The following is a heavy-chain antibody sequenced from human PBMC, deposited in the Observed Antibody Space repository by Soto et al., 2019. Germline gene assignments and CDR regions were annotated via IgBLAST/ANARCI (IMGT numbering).Heavy chain of an antibody. J-gene: IGHJ5*02. V-gene: IGHV1-2*04. CDR3: TRALPPWSSSWYPGSFDP. CDR1: GYTFTGYY. CDR2: INPNSGGT. D-gene: IGHD6-13*01. Sequence: QVQLVQSGAEVKKPGDSVKVSCEASGYTFTGYYMHWVRQAPGQGLEWMGWINPNSGGTNYAQKFQGWVTMTRDTSISTAYMELSRLRSDDTAVYYCTRALPPWSSSWYPGSFDPWGQGTLVTVSS.